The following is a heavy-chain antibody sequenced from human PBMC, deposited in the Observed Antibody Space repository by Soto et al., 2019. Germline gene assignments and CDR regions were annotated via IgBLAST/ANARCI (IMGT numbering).Heavy chain of an antibody. V-gene: IGHV3-33*01. J-gene: IGHJ5*02. CDR1: GFTFSSYG. Sequence: QVQLVESGGGVVQPGRSLRLSCAASGFTFSSYGMHWVCQAPGKGLEWVAVIWYDGSNKYYADSVKGRFTISRDNSKNTLYMQMNSLRADDAAVNLCARGTATPRLDPWGQGTLVTVSP. CDR3: ARGTATPRLDP. CDR2: IWYDGSNK. D-gene: IGHD5-18*01.